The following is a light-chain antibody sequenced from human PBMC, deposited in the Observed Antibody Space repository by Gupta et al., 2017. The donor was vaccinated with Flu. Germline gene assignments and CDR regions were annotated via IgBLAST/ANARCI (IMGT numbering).Light chain of an antibody. CDR2: SNS. CDR3: AAADASRNGWV. J-gene: IGLJ3*02. CDR1: SSNVGSYA. V-gene: IGLV1-44*01. Sequence: QSVLTQPPSASETPGQRVTISCSGSSSNVGSYAVHWYQQAPAPAPKLLIYSNSQRPSAAPDRFSASKSGTSASITTXGXQAEDEXDEYCAAADASRNGWVFGGGTKLTVL.